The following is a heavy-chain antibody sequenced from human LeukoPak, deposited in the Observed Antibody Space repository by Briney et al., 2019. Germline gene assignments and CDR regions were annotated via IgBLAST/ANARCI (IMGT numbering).Heavy chain of an antibody. D-gene: IGHD1-26*01. V-gene: IGHV4-61*02. CDR1: GGSISSGSYY. J-gene: IGHJ4*02. Sequence: SQTLSLTCTVSGGSISSGSYYWSWIRQPAGKGLDWIGRIYTTGSTNYNPSLKSRVTISVDTSKNQFSLKLSSVTAADTAVYYCASLSRERELIPDYWGQGTLVTVSS. CDR2: IYTTGST. CDR3: ASLSRERELIPDY.